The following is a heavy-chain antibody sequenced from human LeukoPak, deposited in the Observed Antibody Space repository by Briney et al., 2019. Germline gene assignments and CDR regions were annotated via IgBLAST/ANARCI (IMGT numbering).Heavy chain of an antibody. CDR3: ARGWRYSSGSGIVYSYDG. Sequence: SETLSLTCTVSGGSISSYYWSWIRQPSGKGLEWIGYIYYSGSTNYNPSLKSRVTISVDTSKNQFSLKLSSVTAADTAVYYCARGWRYSSGSGIVYSYDGWGQGTLVTVSS. V-gene: IGHV4-59*01. CDR2: IYYSGST. CDR1: GGSISSYY. D-gene: IGHD6-19*01. J-gene: IGHJ4*02.